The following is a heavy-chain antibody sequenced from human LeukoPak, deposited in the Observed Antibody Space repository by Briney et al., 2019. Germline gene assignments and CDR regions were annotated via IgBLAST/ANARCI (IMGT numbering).Heavy chain of an antibody. CDR1: GFTFSSYS. Sequence: GGSLRLSCAASGFTFSSYSMNWVRQAPGKGLEWVSSISSSSSYIYYADSVKGRFTISRDNAKNSLYLQMNSLRAEDTAVYYCAREDMTTVTPFDYWGQGTLVTVSS. V-gene: IGHV3-21*01. CDR2: ISSSSSYI. J-gene: IGHJ4*02. D-gene: IGHD4-17*01. CDR3: AREDMTTVTPFDY.